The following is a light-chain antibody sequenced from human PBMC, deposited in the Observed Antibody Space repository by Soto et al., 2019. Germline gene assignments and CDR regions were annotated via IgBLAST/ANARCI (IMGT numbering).Light chain of an antibody. Sequence: QSALTQPASVSGSPGQSITISCTGTSSDVGGYNYVSWYQQHTGKAPKLMIYDVSNRPSGVSNRFSGSKSGNTASLTISGLQAEDEADYYCSSYTSSRLNWVFGGGTKRTVL. V-gene: IGLV2-14*01. CDR1: SSDVGGYNY. J-gene: IGLJ3*02. CDR3: SSYTSSRLNWV. CDR2: DVS.